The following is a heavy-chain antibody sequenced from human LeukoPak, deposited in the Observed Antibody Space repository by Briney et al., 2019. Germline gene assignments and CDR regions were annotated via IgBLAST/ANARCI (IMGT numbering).Heavy chain of an antibody. CDR1: GFTFSTYA. V-gene: IGHV3-23*01. D-gene: IGHD6-19*01. Sequence: HPGGSLRLSCAASGFTFSTYAITWVRQGPGKGLEWVSAIRPDGDRTYYANSVRGRFTISRDNSKDTVYLQINGLRVEDMAVYYCAREQSGTRGWYTVDYWGQGTLVTVSS. CDR2: IRPDGDRT. J-gene: IGHJ4*02. CDR3: AREQSGTRGWYTVDY.